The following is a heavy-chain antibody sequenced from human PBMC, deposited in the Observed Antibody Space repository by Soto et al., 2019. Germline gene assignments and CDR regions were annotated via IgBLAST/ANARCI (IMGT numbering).Heavy chain of an antibody. CDR3: VREGWGVADTNYYYYYMDV. D-gene: IGHD2-15*01. CDR2: IYYSGST. J-gene: IGHJ6*03. V-gene: IGHV4-59*01. CDR1: GGSISSYY. Sequence: NPSETLSLTCTVSGGSISSYYWSWIRQPPGKGLEWIGYIYYSGSTNYNPSLKSRVTISVDTSKNQFSLKLSSVTAADTAVYYCVREGWGVADTNYYYYYMDVWGKGTTVTVSS.